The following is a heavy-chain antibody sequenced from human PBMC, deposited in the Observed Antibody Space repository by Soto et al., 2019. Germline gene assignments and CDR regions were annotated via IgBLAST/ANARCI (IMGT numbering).Heavy chain of an antibody. CDR3: ARDFSGGLWELPGNNWFDP. J-gene: IGHJ5*02. Sequence: QVQLVESGGGLVKPGGSLRLSCAASGFTFSDYYMSWIRQAPGKGLEWVSYISSSGSTIYYADSVKGRFTISRDNAKNALYLQMNSLRAEDTAVYYCARDFSGGLWELPGNNWFDPWGQGTLVTVSS. CDR1: GFTFSDYY. D-gene: IGHD1-26*01. V-gene: IGHV3-11*01. CDR2: ISSSGSTI.